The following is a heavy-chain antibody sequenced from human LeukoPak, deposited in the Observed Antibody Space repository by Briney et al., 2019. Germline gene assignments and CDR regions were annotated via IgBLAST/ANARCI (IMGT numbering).Heavy chain of an antibody. CDR2: ISSSGGTT. D-gene: IGHD2-21*01. CDR1: GFTFSSYA. CDR3: AKVILDY. V-gene: IGHV3-23*01. Sequence: PVGSLRVSCATSGFTFSSYAMTWVRQAPGEGLEWVSSISSSGGTTWYADSVKGRFTISRDKSKDTLYLQMNSLRAEDTAVYYCAKVILDYWGPGNLGSVSS. J-gene: IGHJ4*02.